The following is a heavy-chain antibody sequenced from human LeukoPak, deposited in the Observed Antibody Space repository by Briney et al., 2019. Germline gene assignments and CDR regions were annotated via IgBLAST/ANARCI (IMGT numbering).Heavy chain of an antibody. V-gene: IGHV1-2*02. CDR1: GYTFTGYY. J-gene: IGHJ1*01. D-gene: IGHD3-3*01. CDR3: AKGYDFWSGYYSAAEYFQH. CDR2: INPNSGGT. Sequence: ASVKVSCKASGYTFTGYYMHWVRQAPGQGLEWMGWINPNSGGTNYAQKFQGRVTMTRDTSISTAYMELSRLRSDDTAVYYCAKGYDFWSGYYSAAEYFQHWGQGTLVTVSS.